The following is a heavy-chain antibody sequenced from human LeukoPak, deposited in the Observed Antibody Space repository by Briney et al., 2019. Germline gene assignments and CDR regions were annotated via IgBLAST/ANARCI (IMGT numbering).Heavy chain of an antibody. V-gene: IGHV4-39*01. D-gene: IGHD5-12*01. CDR2: IYYSGST. Sequence: SEALSLTCTVSGGFISSSSYYWGWIRQPPGKGLEWIGSIYYSGSTYYNPSLKIRVTISVYPSTNPFSLKLSSVTAADTAVYYCASCGYSGYVTIGYYFDYWGQGTLVTVSS. CDR3: ASCGYSGYVTIGYYFDY. J-gene: IGHJ4*02. CDR1: GGFISSSSYY.